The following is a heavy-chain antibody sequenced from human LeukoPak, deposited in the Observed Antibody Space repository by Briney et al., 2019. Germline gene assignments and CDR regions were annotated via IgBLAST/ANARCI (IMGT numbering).Heavy chain of an antibody. V-gene: IGHV4-59*08. D-gene: IGHD3-22*01. CDR1: GGSISSYY. Sequence: SETLSLTCTVSGGSISSYYWSWIRQPPGKGLEWIGYIYYSGSTNYNPSLKSRVTISVDTSKNQFSLKLSSVTAADTAVYYCARQYYYDSSGLWFDPWGQGTQVTVSS. J-gene: IGHJ5*02. CDR3: ARQYYYDSSGLWFDP. CDR2: IYYSGST.